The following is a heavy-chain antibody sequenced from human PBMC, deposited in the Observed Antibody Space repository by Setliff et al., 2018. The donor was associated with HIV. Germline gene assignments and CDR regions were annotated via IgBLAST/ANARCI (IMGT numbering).Heavy chain of an antibody. CDR2: IYTSGST. CDR3: ARGLSFYDPGGFDY. CDR1: NGSISTIRYY. J-gene: IGHJ4*02. V-gene: IGHV4-61*02. Sequence: KPSETLSLTCAVSNGSISTIRYYWSWLRQPAGQGLEWIGRIYTSGSTNYNPSLKSRVTISVDTSKNQFSLKLSSVTAADTAVYYCARGLSFYDPGGFDYWGQGTLVTVSS. D-gene: IGHD3-22*01.